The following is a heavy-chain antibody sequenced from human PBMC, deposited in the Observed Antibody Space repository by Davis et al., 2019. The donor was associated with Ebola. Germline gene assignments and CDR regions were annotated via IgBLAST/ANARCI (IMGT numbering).Heavy chain of an antibody. D-gene: IGHD2-2*01. J-gene: IGHJ6*03. CDR1: GFTFSNYA. V-gene: IGHV3-23*01. CDR3: ARVPIPYRPAYMDI. Sequence: PGGSLRLSCAASGFTFSNYARSWVRQAPGKGLEWVADINNSGGSTYYADPVKGRFTISRDNSKNTLYLQLSSLRVEDTAVYYCARVPIPYRPAYMDIWRKGTTVTVSS. CDR2: INNSGGST.